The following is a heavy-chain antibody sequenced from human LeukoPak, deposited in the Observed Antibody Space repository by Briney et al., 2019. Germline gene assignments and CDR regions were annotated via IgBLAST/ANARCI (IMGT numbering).Heavy chain of an antibody. CDR1: GGSISSGGYY. CDR3: ARGWTAMVNFDY. V-gene: IGHV4-31*03. D-gene: IGHD5-18*01. CDR2: IYYSGST. J-gene: IGHJ4*02. Sequence: SQTLSLTCTVPGGSISSGGYYWSWIRQHPGKGLEWIGYIYYSGSTYYNPSLKSRVTISVDTSKNQFSLKLSSVTAADTAVYYCARGWTAMVNFDYWGQGTLVTVSS.